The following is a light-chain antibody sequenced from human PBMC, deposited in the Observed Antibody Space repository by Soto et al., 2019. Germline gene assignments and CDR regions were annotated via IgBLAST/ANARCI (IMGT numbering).Light chain of an antibody. J-gene: IGLJ3*02. Sequence: QSVLTQPPSVSGSPGQSVTISCTGTSSDVGAYNRVSWYQQPPGTAPKLIIYEVINRPSGVPDRFSGSKSGKTASLTISGLQAEDEADYYCSSFTTSSTWVFGGGTKLTVL. CDR3: SSFTTSSTWV. V-gene: IGLV2-18*02. CDR2: EVI. CDR1: SSDVGAYNR.